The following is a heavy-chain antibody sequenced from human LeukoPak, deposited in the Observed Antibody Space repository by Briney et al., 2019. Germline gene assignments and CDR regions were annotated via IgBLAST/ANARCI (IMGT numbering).Heavy chain of an antibody. J-gene: IGHJ4*02. CDR2: IKHDGSEK. D-gene: IGHD3-3*01. Sequence: GGSLRLSCAASGFIFRSYAMNWVRQAPGKGLEWVASIKHDGSEKYYVDSVRGRFTISRDNTMNLLYLQMSSLRAEDTAVYYCATDRGWRTSGYYLYYFEYWGQGTLVTFSS. CDR1: GFIFRSYA. CDR3: ATDRGWRTSGYYLYYFEY. V-gene: IGHV3-7*01.